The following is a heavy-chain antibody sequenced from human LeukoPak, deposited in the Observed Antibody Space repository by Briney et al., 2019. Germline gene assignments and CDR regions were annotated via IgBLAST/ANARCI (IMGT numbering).Heavy chain of an antibody. V-gene: IGHV1-46*01. CDR3: ARELDYGDRFYYYYYGMDV. CDR2: INPSGGST. J-gene: IGHJ6*02. CDR1: GYTFTSYY. D-gene: IGHD4-17*01. Sequence: ASVKVSCKASGYTFTSYYMHWVRQAPGQGLEWMGIINPSGGSTSYAQKFQGRVTMTRDTSTSTVYMELSSLRSEDTAVYYCARELDYGDRFYYYYYGMDVWGQGTTVTVSS.